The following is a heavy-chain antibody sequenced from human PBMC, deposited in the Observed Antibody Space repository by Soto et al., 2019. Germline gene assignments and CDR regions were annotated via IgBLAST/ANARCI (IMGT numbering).Heavy chain of an antibody. CDR3: AKGIAAAGSLDYYYYGMDV. CDR2: ISYDGSNK. D-gene: IGHD6-13*01. Sequence: GGSLRLSCAASGFTFSSYAMHWVRQAPGKGLEWVAVISYDGSNKYYADSVKGRFTISRDNSKNTLYLQMNSLRAEDTAVYYCAKGIAAAGSLDYYYYGMDVWGQGTTVTVSS. V-gene: IGHV3-30-3*01. CDR1: GFTFSSYA. J-gene: IGHJ6*02.